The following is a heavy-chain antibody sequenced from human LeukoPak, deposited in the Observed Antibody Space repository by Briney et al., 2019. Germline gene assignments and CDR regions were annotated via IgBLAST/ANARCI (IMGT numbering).Heavy chain of an antibody. CDR3: ARDPDDYGDYSYFDY. V-gene: IGHV3-30*03. Sequence: GGSLRLSCAASGFTFSSYGMHWVRQAPGKGLEWMAVISYDGSNKHYADSVKGRFTISRDNSKNTLYLQMNSLRAEDTAVYYCARDPDDYGDYSYFDYWGQGTLVTVSS. CDR2: ISYDGSNK. J-gene: IGHJ4*02. CDR1: GFTFSSYG. D-gene: IGHD4-17*01.